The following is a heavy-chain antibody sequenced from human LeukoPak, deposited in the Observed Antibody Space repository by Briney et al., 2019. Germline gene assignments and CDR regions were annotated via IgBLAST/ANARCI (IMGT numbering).Heavy chain of an antibody. J-gene: IGHJ5*02. V-gene: IGHV3-30-3*01. CDR3: ATAPKNKQQLDYS. CDR2: ISYDGSNK. CDR1: GFTFSSFP. Sequence: GRSLRLSCAASGFTFSSFPMHWVRQAPGKGLEWVAVISYDGSNKYYADSVKGRFTISRDNSKNTLYLQMNSLRAEDTAVYYCATAPKNKQQLDYSWGQGTLVTVSS. D-gene: IGHD6-13*01.